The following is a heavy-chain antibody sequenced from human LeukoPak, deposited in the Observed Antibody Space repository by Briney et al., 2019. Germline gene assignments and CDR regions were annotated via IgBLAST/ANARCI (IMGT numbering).Heavy chain of an antibody. CDR3: ARDPPGYRDFDY. CDR2: ISSSGSTI. J-gene: IGHJ4*02. Sequence: GSLGLSCAASGFTFSDYYMSWIRQAPGKGLEWVSYISSSGSTIYYADSVKGRFTISRDNAKNSLYLQMNSLRAEDTAVYYCARDPPGYRDFDYWGQGTLVTVSS. V-gene: IGHV3-11*01. CDR1: GFTFSDYY. D-gene: IGHD5-24*01.